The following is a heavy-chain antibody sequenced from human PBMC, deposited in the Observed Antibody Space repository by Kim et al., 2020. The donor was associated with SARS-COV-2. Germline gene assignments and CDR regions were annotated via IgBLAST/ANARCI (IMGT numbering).Heavy chain of an antibody. V-gene: IGHV4-39*07. D-gene: IGHD4-17*01. Sequence: SETLSLTCTVSGGSISSSSYYWGWIRQPPGKGLEWIGSIYYSGSTYYNPSLKSRVTISVDTSKNQFSLKLSSVTAADTAVYYCARGWDYGDYPAGYYYYGMDVWGQGTTVTVSS. CDR1: GGSISSSSYY. CDR3: ARGWDYGDYPAGYYYYGMDV. CDR2: IYYSGST. J-gene: IGHJ6*02.